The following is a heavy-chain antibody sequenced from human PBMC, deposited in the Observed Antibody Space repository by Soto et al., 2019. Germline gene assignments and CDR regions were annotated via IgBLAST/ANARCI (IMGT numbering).Heavy chain of an antibody. Sequence: PSETLSLTCTVSGGSISSYYWSWIRQPPGKGLEWIGYIYYSGSTNYNPSLKSRVTISVDTSKNQFSLKLSSVTAADTAVYYCARDHYYYDSSGYYYWFDPWGQGTPVTVSS. CDR1: GGSISSYY. CDR2: IYYSGST. J-gene: IGHJ5*02. D-gene: IGHD3-22*01. CDR3: ARDHYYYDSSGYYYWFDP. V-gene: IGHV4-59*01.